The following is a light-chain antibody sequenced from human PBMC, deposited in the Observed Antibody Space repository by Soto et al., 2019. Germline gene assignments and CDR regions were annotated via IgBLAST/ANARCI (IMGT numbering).Light chain of an antibody. J-gene: IGKJ1*01. V-gene: IGKV1-39*01. Sequence: DIQMTQSPRFLSASVGDRVTITCRASQNIRTYLTWYQQKPGKGPTVLIYAASTLQRGVPSRFSGSTTGTDFTLTITGLQPKDSATYYCQQTLSVPRTFGLGTKVEIK. CDR1: QNIRTY. CDR3: QQTLSVPRT. CDR2: AAS.